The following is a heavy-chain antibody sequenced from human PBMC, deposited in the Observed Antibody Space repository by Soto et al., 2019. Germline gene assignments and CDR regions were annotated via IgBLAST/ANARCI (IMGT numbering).Heavy chain of an antibody. V-gene: IGHV4-34*01. CDR1: GGSFSGYY. CDR2: INHSGST. Sequence: SETLSLTCAVYGGSFSGYYWSWIRQPPGKGLEWIGEINHSGSTNYNPSLKSRVTISVGTSKNQFSLKLSSVTAADTAVYYCASGRGIVVVPAAKLTYYFDYWGQGTLVTVSS. CDR3: ASGRGIVVVPAAKLTYYFDY. D-gene: IGHD2-2*01. J-gene: IGHJ4*02.